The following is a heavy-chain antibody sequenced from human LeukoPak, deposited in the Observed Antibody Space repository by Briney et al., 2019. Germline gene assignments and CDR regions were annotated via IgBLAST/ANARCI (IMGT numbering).Heavy chain of an antibody. CDR1: GFTFSSYA. V-gene: IGHV3-23*01. CDR3: AKDRGSGWYGNWFDP. D-gene: IGHD6-19*01. CDR2: ISGRGGST. Sequence: PGGSLRLSCAASGFTFSSYAMSWVRQAPGKGLEWVSAISGRGGSTYYADSVKGRFTISRDNSKNTLYLQMNSLRAEDTAVYYCAKDRGSGWYGNWFDPWGQGTLVTVSS. J-gene: IGHJ5*02.